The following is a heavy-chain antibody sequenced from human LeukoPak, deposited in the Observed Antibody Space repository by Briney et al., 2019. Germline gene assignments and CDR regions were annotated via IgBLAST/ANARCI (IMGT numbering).Heavy chain of an antibody. Sequence: ASVTVSCKASGGTFSSYAISWVRQAPGQGLEWMGGIIPIFGTANYAQKFQGRVTITADESTSTAYMELSSLRSEDTAVYYCARAAQERRRDFDYWGQGTLVTVSS. D-gene: IGHD1-1*01. V-gene: IGHV1-69*13. CDR2: IIPIFGTA. J-gene: IGHJ4*02. CDR3: ARAAQERRRDFDY. CDR1: GGTFSSYA.